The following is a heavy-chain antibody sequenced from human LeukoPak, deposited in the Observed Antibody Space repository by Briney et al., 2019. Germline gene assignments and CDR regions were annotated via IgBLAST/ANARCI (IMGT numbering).Heavy chain of an antibody. V-gene: IGHV4-4*07. J-gene: IGHJ4*02. CDR3: ARAPAPPNCSSTSCYLFDY. D-gene: IGHD2-2*01. Sequence: SETLSLTCTVSGGSISSYYWSWIRQPAGKGLEWIGRIYTSGSTNYNPSLKSRVTMSVDTSKNQFSLKLSSVTAADTAAYYCARAPAPPNCSSTSCYLFDYWGRGTLVTVSS. CDR2: IYTSGST. CDR1: GGSISSYY.